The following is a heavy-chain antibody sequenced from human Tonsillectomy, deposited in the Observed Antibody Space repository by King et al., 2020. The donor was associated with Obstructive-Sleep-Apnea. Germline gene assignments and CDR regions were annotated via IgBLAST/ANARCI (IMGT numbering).Heavy chain of an antibody. CDR3: STYDLFTAYSR. Sequence: VQLVESGGGLVKPGGSLRLSCAVSGFTFTNAWMSWVRQAPGEGLEWVGRIKSETDGGTTDYAAPVKGRFTISRDESKNTRYLQLNGLKTEDTCVYYCSTYDLFTAYSRWGQGTLVTVSS. J-gene: IGHJ4*02. CDR1: GFTFTNAW. CDR2: IKSETDGGTT. D-gene: IGHD3-9*01. V-gene: IGHV3-15*01.